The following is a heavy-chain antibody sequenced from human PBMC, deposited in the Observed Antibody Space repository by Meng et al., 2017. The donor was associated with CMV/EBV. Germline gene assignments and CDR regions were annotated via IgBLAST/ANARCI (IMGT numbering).Heavy chain of an antibody. V-gene: IGHV4-59*01. CDR3: ARANEHYDFWSGYYRAFDI. CDR2: IYYNGST. CDR1: GGSISSYY. D-gene: IGHD3-3*01. Sequence: GSLRLSCTVSGGSISSYYWSWIRQPPGKGLEWIGYIYYNGSTNYNPSLKSRVTISVDTSKNQFSLKLSSVTAADTAVYYCARANEHYDFWSGYYRAFDIWGQGTMVTVSS. J-gene: IGHJ3*02.